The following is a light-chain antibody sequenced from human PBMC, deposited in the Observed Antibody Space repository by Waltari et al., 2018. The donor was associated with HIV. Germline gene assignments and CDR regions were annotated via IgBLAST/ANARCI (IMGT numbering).Light chain of an antibody. CDR2: EVT. V-gene: IGLV2-23*02. Sequence: QSALNQPAYVSGSPGQSITISFTGTSSDVGSYNVVSWYQQHPGKAPKLMIYEVTKRPSGVSNRFSGSKSGNTASLTIAGLQAEDEADYYCCSYAGRSTHVFGTGTKVTVL. CDR3: CSYAGRSTHV. CDR1: SSDVGSYNV. J-gene: IGLJ1*01.